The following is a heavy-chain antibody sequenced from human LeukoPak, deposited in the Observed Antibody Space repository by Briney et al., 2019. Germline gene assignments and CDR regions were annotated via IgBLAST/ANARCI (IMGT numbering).Heavy chain of an antibody. D-gene: IGHD3-10*01. CDR2: INPNSGGT. CDR3: ARASYYYGSGTPDY. Sequence: ASVKVSCKASGYTFTGYYMHWVRQAPGQGLEWMGWINPNSGGTNYAQKFQGRVTITRDTSISTAYMELSRLRSDDTAVYYCARASYYYGSGTPDYWGQGTLVTVSS. V-gene: IGHV1-2*02. J-gene: IGHJ4*02. CDR1: GYTFTGYY.